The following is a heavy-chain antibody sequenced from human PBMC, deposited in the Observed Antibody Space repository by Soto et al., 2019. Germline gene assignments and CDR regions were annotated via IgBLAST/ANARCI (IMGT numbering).Heavy chain of an antibody. D-gene: IGHD3-3*01. CDR3: ARDRNKLWKNDAFDI. CDR1: GGSMNSYY. CDR2: IYYSGDI. Sequence: QVQLHESGPGLVKPSETLSLTCSVSGGSMNSYYWSWIRQSPGKGLEWLGYIYYSGDIKYNPSLQSRISISVDTTKNHFSLRLTSVTAADTAVYYCARDRNKLWKNDAFDIWGQGTMVTVSS. V-gene: IGHV4-59*01. J-gene: IGHJ3*02.